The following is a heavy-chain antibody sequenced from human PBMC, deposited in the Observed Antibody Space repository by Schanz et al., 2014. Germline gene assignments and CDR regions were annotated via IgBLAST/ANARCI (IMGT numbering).Heavy chain of an antibody. CDR3: AKDPHRDYGGKPQAFDI. Sequence: EVQLVESGGGLVQPGRSLRLSCAASGFIFEDYAMYWVRQAPGKGLEWVSGISWNSYSLLYADSVQGRFTISRDNAKNSLYLQMNSLRHDDTALYYCAKDPHRDYGGKPQAFDIWGQGTTVTVS. J-gene: IGHJ3*02. D-gene: IGHD4-17*01. CDR2: ISWNSYSL. CDR1: GFIFEDYA. V-gene: IGHV3-9*01.